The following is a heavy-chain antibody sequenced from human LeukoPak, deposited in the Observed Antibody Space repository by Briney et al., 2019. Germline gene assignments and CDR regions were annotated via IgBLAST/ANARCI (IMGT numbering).Heavy chain of an antibody. CDR2: IYSGGST. D-gene: IGHD3-22*01. CDR1: GFTFSSNY. Sequence: PGGSLRLSCAAAGFTFSSNYMSCVRQAPGEGLEGGLVIYSGGSTYYADPVKGRFTISRDNSKNTLYLQMNSLRAEDTAVYYCAREDYYDSSGYHYGSDYWGQGTLVTVSS. CDR3: AREDYYDSSGYHYGSDY. J-gene: IGHJ4*02. V-gene: IGHV3-53*01.